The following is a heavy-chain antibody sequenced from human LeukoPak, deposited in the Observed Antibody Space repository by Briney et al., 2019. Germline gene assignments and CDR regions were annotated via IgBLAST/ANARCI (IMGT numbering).Heavy chain of an antibody. J-gene: IGHJ4*02. Sequence: GGSLRLSCAASGFTFSNYGRGWVGQAPGKGREWGSGISGGSGSTDYADSGRGRFTISRDNSKNTLDLKMNSLRAEDTAVYSCAKVRNYYASGSNDYWGQGTLVTVSS. CDR3: AKVRNYYASGSNDY. CDR2: ISGGSGST. CDR1: GFTFSNYG. D-gene: IGHD3-10*01. V-gene: IGHV3-23*01.